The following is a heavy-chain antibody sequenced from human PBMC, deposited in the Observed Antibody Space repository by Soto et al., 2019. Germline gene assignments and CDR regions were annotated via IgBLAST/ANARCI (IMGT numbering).Heavy chain of an antibody. CDR1: GDSISYYY. V-gene: IGHV4-59*01. CDR3: ARESIAARPDYYYYMDV. J-gene: IGHJ6*03. CDR2: VYYNGST. Sequence: SETLSLTCTVSGDSISYYYWSWIRQPPGKGLEWIGYVYYNGSTNYNPSLESRVTMSIDTSKNQFSLKLSSVIAADTAVYYCARESIAARPDYYYYMDVWGKGTTVTVSS. D-gene: IGHD6-6*01.